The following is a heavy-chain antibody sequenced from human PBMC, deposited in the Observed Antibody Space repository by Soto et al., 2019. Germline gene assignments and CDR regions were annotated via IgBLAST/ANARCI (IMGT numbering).Heavy chain of an antibody. Sequence: ASVKVSCNAPGYTFASYCIRWVRQAPGKGLEWMGWISAYNGNTNYAQKLQGRVTMTTDTSTSTAYMELRSLRSDDTAVYYCARDRFVEDIVVLVAADRELDYWGQGTLVTVSS. J-gene: IGHJ4*02. CDR3: ARDRFVEDIVVLVAADRELDY. D-gene: IGHD2-15*01. V-gene: IGHV1-18*01. CDR1: GYTFASYC. CDR2: ISAYNGNT.